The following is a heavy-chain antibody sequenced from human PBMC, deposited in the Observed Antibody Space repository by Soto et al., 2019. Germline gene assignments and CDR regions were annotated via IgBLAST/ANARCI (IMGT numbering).Heavy chain of an antibody. Sequence: QVQLVQSGAEVKKPGSSVKVSCKASGGTFSSYAISWVRQATGQGLEWMGGIIPIFGTANYAQKFQGRVTIPADKSTSTAYMELSSLRSEDTAVYYCAPDILTGYYKGGWGQGALVTVSS. CDR3: APDILTGYYKGG. J-gene: IGHJ4*02. V-gene: IGHV1-69*06. CDR1: GGTFSSYA. CDR2: IIPIFGTA. D-gene: IGHD3-9*01.